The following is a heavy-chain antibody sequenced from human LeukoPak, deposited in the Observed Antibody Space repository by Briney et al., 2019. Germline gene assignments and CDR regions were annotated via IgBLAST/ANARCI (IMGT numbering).Heavy chain of an antibody. J-gene: IGHJ5*02. CDR3: ARHINVRGWRFDP. CDR2: IYYSGST. V-gene: IGHV4-59*08. Sequence: SGTLSLTCTVSGGSISSYYWSWIRQPPGKGLEWIGYIYYSGSTNYNPSLKSRVTISVDTSKNQFSLKLSSVTAADTAVYYCARHINVRGWRFDPWGQGTLVTVSS. CDR1: GGSISSYY. D-gene: IGHD6-19*01.